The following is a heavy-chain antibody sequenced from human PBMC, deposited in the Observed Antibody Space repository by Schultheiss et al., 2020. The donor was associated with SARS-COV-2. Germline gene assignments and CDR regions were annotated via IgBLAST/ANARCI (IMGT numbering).Heavy chain of an antibody. V-gene: IGHV1-69*13. CDR3: ARDIVVPAAGYGMDV. CDR2: IIPIFGIA. Sequence: SVKVSCKASGGTFSSYAISWVRQAPGQGLEWMGRIIPIFGIANYAQKFQGRVTITADESTSTAYMELSSLRAEDMAVYYCARDIVVPAAGYGMDVWGQGTTVTVSS. D-gene: IGHD2-2*01. CDR1: GGTFSSYA. J-gene: IGHJ6*02.